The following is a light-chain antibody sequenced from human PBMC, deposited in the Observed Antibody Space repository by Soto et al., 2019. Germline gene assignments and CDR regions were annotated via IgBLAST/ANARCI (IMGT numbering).Light chain of an antibody. CDR3: SSSAGSTYV. J-gene: IGLJ1*01. CDR2: EVS. V-gene: IGLV2-8*01. CDR1: SSDVGAYNY. Sequence: QAVVTQPPSASGSPGQSVTISCTGTSSDVGAYNYVSWYQQHPGEAPKLMIYEVSKRPSGVPDRFSASKSGNTASLTVSGLQAEDEADYYCSSSAGSTYVFGTGTKVTVL.